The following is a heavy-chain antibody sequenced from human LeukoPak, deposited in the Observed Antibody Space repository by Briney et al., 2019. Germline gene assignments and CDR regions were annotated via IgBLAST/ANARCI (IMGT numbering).Heavy chain of an antibody. CDR3: ARRTVTTLYCFDY. J-gene: IGHJ4*02. V-gene: IGHV5-51*01. D-gene: IGHD4-11*01. CDR2: IYPGDSDT. Sequence: GESLKISCKGSGYSFTSYWIGWVRQMPGKGLEWMGIIYPGDSDTRYSPSFQGQVTISADKSISTAYLQWSSLRASDTAMYYCARRTVTTLYCFDYWGQGTLVTVSS. CDR1: GYSFTSYW.